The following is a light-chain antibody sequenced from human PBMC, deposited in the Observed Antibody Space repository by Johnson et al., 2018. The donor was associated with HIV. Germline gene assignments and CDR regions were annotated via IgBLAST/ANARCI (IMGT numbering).Light chain of an antibody. J-gene: IGLJ1*01. V-gene: IGLV1-51*01. CDR2: DNN. CDR1: SSNIGNNY. CDR3: GAWDSSLSAHYI. Sequence: QSVLSQPPSVSAAPGQKVTISCSGSSSNIGNNYVSWYQQLPGTAPKLLIYDNNKRPSRIPDRFSGSKSGTSATLGLTGLQTGDEADFYCGAWDSSLSAHYIFGTGTKVTAL.